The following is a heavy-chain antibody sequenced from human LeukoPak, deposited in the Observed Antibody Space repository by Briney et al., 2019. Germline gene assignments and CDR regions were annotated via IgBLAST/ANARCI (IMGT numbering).Heavy chain of an antibody. CDR2: ISYDGSNK. CDR1: GFTFSSYG. J-gene: IGHJ6*02. D-gene: IGHD1-1*01. CDR3: ARPTARFGTYYNGMDV. V-gene: IGHV3-30*03. Sequence: PGMSLGLSCAASGFTFSSYGTHWVRQPPGKGLEWVAVISYDGSNKYYADSVKGRFTISRDNSKNTLYLQMNSLRAEDTAVYYCARPTARFGTYYNGMDVWGQGTTVTVSS.